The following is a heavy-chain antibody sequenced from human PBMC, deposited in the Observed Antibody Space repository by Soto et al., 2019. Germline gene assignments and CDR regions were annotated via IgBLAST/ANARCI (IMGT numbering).Heavy chain of an antibody. CDR3: VRDLDGSGSYYPDY. CDR1: CYSFLTYG. V-gene: IGHV1-18*04. CDR2: ISPYTGKT. D-gene: IGHD3-10*01. J-gene: IGHJ4*02. Sequence: ASVQVSCQACCYSFLTYGRSWVRQAPGQGLEWMGWISPYTGKTNYAQKFQGRLTMTTDTSTSTVYMELRSLRSDDTAVYYCVRDLDGSGSYYPDYWGRGTLVTVS.